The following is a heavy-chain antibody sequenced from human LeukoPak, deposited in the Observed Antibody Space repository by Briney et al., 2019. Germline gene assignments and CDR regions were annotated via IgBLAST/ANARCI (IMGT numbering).Heavy chain of an antibody. Sequence: SETLSLTCTFSGGSISSGSYYWSWIRQPAGKGLEWIGRIYTSGSTNYNPSLKSRVTISVDTSKNQFSLKLSSVTAADTAVYYCARDSGRSITIFGVVTGYNWFDPWGQGTLVTVSS. J-gene: IGHJ5*02. V-gene: IGHV4-61*02. CDR2: IYTSGST. CDR3: ARDSGRSITIFGVVTGYNWFDP. CDR1: GGSISSGSYY. D-gene: IGHD3-3*01.